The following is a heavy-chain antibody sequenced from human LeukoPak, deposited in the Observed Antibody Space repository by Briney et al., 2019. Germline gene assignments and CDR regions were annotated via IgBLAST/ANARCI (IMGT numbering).Heavy chain of an antibody. CDR3: ARPMVRGVYFDY. V-gene: IGHV3-7*01. D-gene: IGHD3-10*01. Sequence: PGGSLRHSCAASGFTFSSYWMSWVRQAPGKGLEGVANIKQDGSEKYYVDSVKGRFTISRDNAKNSLYLQMNSLRAEDTAVYYCARPMVRGVYFDYWGQGTLVTVSS. J-gene: IGHJ4*02. CDR2: IKQDGSEK. CDR1: GFTFSSYW.